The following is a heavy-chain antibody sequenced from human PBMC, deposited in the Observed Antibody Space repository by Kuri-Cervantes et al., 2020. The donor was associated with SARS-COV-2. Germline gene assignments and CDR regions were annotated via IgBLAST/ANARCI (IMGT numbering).Heavy chain of an antibody. CDR2: IWYDGSNK. CDR3: AKGGYSYGDAGHFDY. J-gene: IGHJ4*02. D-gene: IGHD5-18*01. CDR1: GFTFSSYG. V-gene: IGHV3-33*06. Sequence: GGSLRLSCAASGFTFSSYGMHWVRQAPGKGLEWVAVIWYDGSNKYYADSVKGRFTISRDNSKNTLYLQMNSLRAEDTAVYYCAKGGYSYGDAGHFDYWGQGTLVTVSS.